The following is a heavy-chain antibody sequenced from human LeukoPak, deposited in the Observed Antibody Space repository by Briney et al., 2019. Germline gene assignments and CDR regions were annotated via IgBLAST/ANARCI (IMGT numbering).Heavy chain of an antibody. CDR3: ARATDSGSY. D-gene: IGHD1-26*01. J-gene: IGHJ4*02. CDR1: GGSISSSSYY. CDR2: IYYSGST. V-gene: IGHV4-39*07. Sequence: SETLSLTCTVSGGSISSSSYYWGWIRQPPGKGLEWIGSIYYSGSTNYNPSLKSRVTISVDKSKNQFSLKLSSVTAADTAVYYCARATDSGSYWGQGTLVTVSS.